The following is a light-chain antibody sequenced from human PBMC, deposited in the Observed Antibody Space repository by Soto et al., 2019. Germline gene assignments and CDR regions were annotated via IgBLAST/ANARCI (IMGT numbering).Light chain of an antibody. J-gene: IGKJ1*01. V-gene: IGKV2-28*01. CDR2: LGS. CDR1: QSLLHSNGYNY. CDR3: MQALQTPR. Sequence: DIVMTQSPLSLPVTPGEPASISCRSSQSLLHSNGYNYLDWYLQKPGQSPQLLIYLGSTRASGVPDRFSGSGSGTDFTLKISRVEAEDVGVYYCMQALQTPRFGQGTKVDI.